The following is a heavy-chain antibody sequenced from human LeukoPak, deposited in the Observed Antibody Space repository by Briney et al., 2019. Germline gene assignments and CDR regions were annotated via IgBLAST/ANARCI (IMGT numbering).Heavy chain of an antibody. Sequence: GGSLRLSCVASGFTFSSYWMHWVRQDPRKGLVWVSRINGDGRNINYADSVRGRFTISRDNSKNTLYLQMNSLRAEDTAVYYCARDTPEVAVAGRGWFDPWGQGTLVTVSS. CDR2: INGDGRNI. D-gene: IGHD6-19*01. J-gene: IGHJ5*02. CDR3: ARDTPEVAVAGRGWFDP. CDR1: GFTFSSYW. V-gene: IGHV3-74*01.